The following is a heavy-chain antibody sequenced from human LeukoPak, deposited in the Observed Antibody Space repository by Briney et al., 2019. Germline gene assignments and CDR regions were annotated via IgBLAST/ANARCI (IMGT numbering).Heavy chain of an antibody. V-gene: IGHV4-61*02. CDR1: GGSISSGSYY. D-gene: IGHD6-13*01. Sequence: PSETLSLTCTVSGGSISSGSYYWSWIRQPAGKGLEWIGRIYSSGSTNYIPSLRSRVSISIDTSKNQFSLKLSSVTAADTAVYYCARWLAASGRYMDVWGEGTTVTVSS. CDR3: ARWLAASGRYMDV. CDR2: IYSSGST. J-gene: IGHJ6*03.